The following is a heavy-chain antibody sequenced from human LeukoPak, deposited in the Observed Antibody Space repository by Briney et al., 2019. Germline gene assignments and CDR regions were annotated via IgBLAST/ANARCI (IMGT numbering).Heavy chain of an antibody. J-gene: IGHJ6*02. D-gene: IGHD1-26*01. V-gene: IGHV3-66*01. CDR2: IYSDGST. Sequence: GGSVRLPCTASGFPDCSRFMSWVPQATGKGLEWVSVIYSDGSTYYGDSVEGRFTISRDNSKNTVYLQMNSVRAEDTAVFYCARDPVGAIGYGMDVGGQGTTVTVSS. CDR3: ARDPVGAIGYGMDV. CDR1: GFPDCSRF.